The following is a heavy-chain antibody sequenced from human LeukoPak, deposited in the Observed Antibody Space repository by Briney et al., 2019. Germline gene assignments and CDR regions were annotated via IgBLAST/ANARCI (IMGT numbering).Heavy chain of an antibody. Sequence: GGSLRLSCAASGFTFSSHGMSWVRQAPGKGLECISVIYSGGSTDYADSVKGRLTISRDNSKNTLYLQMNSLRAEDTAVYYCARVVDHDYGDYYLDYWGQGTLVTVSS. CDR1: GFTFSSHG. CDR2: IYSGGST. D-gene: IGHD4-17*01. J-gene: IGHJ4*02. CDR3: ARVVDHDYGDYYLDY. V-gene: IGHV3-53*01.